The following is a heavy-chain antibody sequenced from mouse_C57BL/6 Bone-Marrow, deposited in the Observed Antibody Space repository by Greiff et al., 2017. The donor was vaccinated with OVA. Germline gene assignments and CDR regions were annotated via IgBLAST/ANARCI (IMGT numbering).Heavy chain of an antibody. J-gene: IGHJ3*01. CDR2: ISSGGSYT. CDR3: ARQGRRGFAY. Sequence: EVQRVESGGDLVKPGGSLKLSCAASGFTFSSYGMSWVRQTPDKRLEWVATISSGGSYTYYPDSVKGRFTISRDNAKNTLYLQMSSLKSEDTAMYYCARQGRRGFAYWGQGTLVTVSA. CDR1: GFTFSSYG. V-gene: IGHV5-6*01.